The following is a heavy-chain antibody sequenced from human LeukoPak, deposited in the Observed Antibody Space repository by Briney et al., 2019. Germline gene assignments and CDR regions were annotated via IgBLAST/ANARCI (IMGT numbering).Heavy chain of an antibody. D-gene: IGHD6-13*01. Sequence: GGSLRLSCAASGFTFSAYAMSWVRQAPGKGLEWVSAIGGCGGSTYYADSVKGRFTISRDNSKNTLYLQMNTRRAEDTAVYYCAKGALGSRRHYFFDYWGQGTLVTVSS. CDR3: AKGALGSRRHYFFDY. V-gene: IGHV3-23*01. CDR2: IGGCGGST. J-gene: IGHJ4*02. CDR1: GFTFSAYA.